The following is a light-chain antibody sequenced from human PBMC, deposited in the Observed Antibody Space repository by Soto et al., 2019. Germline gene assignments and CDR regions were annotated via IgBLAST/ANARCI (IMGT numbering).Light chain of an antibody. CDR1: QSIGRY. J-gene: IGKJ4*01. CDR3: QQSYSQPPT. V-gene: IGKV1-39*01. CDR2: SAS. Sequence: DIQMTQSPSSLSASVGDRVTITCRASQSIGRYLNWYQQKPGRAPKVLIYSASTLQSGVPSTFSGRGSGTDFTLTISSLLPEDFATYYCQQSYSQPPTCGGGTKVEIK.